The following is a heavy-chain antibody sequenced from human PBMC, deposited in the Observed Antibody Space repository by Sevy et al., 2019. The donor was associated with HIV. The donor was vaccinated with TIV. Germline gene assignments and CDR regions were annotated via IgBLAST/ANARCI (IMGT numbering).Heavy chain of an antibody. CDR2: ISHDERYK. CDR1: GFTFSNYD. CDR3: ARLVSCGGDCYYLDS. Sequence: GGSLRLSCAASGFTFSNYDMHWVRQAPGKGLEWVAVISHDERYKNYAESLKVRFTISRDTFKNTLFLQMASLRAEDTAVYFCARLVSCGGDCYYLDSWGQGALVTVSS. D-gene: IGHD2-21*02. J-gene: IGHJ4*02. V-gene: IGHV3-30*04.